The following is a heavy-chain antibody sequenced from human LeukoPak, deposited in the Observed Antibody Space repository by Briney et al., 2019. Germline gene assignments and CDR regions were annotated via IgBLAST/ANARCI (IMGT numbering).Heavy chain of an antibody. CDR2: ISGSGGST. CDR1: GFTFSSYA. CDR3: ARDRAARDESYYYYYYMDV. V-gene: IGHV3-23*01. Sequence: PGGSLRLSCAASGFTFSSYAMSWVRQAPGKGLEWVSAISGSGGSTYYADSVKGRFTISRDNSKNTLYLQMNSLRAEDTAVYYCARDRAARDESYYYYYYMDVWGKGTTVTVSS. J-gene: IGHJ6*03. D-gene: IGHD2-15*01.